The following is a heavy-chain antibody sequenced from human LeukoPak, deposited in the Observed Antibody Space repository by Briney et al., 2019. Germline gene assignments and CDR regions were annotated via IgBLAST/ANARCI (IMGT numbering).Heavy chain of an antibody. J-gene: IGHJ4*02. D-gene: IGHD6-19*01. CDR1: GFTFSSYS. CDR2: ISSSSSYI. V-gene: IGHV3-21*04. Sequence: PGGSLRLSCAASGFTFSSYSMNWVRQAPGKGLEWVSSISSSSSYIYYADSVKGRFTISRDNFKNTLYLQMNSLRAEDTAVYYCAKDGTTTGWYHFDYWGQGTLVTVSS. CDR3: AKDGTTTGWYHFDY.